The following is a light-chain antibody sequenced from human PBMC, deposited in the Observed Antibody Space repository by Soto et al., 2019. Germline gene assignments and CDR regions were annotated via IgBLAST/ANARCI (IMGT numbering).Light chain of an antibody. Sequence: QSALTQPASVSGSPGQSITISCTGTSSDVGGYNVVSWYQQHPGKAPKLVIYEVSNRPSGVSNRFSGSKSGNTASLTISGTQAGEEGEFFCRSYSSSNSYVVFGGGTKLTVL. CDR1: SSDVGGYNV. CDR3: RSYSSSNSYVV. J-gene: IGLJ2*01. V-gene: IGLV2-14*01. CDR2: EVS.